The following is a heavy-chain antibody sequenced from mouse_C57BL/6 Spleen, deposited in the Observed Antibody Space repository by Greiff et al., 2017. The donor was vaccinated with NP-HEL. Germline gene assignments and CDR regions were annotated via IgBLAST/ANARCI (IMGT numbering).Heavy chain of an antibody. CDR2: IYPGSGNT. CDR1: GYTFTDYY. Sequence: QVTLKVSGAELVRPGASVKLSCKASGYTFTDYYINWVKQRPGQGLEWIARIYPGSGNTYYNEKFKGKANLTAEKSSSTAYMQLSSLTSEDSAVYFCARTQTGTNYAMDYWGQGTSVTVSS. J-gene: IGHJ4*01. V-gene: IGHV1-76*01. D-gene: IGHD4-1*01. CDR3: ARTQTGTNYAMDY.